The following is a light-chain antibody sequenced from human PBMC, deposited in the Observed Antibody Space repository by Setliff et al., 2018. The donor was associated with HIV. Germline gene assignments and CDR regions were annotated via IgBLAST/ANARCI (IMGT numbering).Light chain of an antibody. CDR2: RAS. CDR3: QQYNFYSLT. V-gene: IGKV1-5*03. CDR1: QTISSR. Sequence: DIQMTQSPSTLSASVGDGVTITCRASQTISSRLLAWYQQKPGKAPKLLIYRASSLENGVPSRFSGSGSGTEFTLTISSLQPDDFATYYCQQYNFYSLTFGQGTKVDIK. J-gene: IGKJ1*01.